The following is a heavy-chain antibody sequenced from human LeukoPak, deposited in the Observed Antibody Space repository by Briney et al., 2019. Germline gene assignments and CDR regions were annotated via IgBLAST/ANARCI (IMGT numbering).Heavy chain of an antibody. V-gene: IGHV4-59*01. CDR1: GVSISSYY. D-gene: IGHD6-19*01. Sequence: SETLSLTCTVSGVSISSYYWSWTRQPPGKGLEWIGYIYYSGTTNYNPSLKSRLTVSIDTSKNQFSLKLRSVTAADTAVYYCAREGYASGWNDYWGQGTLVTVSS. CDR3: AREGYASGWNDY. CDR2: IYYSGTT. J-gene: IGHJ4*02.